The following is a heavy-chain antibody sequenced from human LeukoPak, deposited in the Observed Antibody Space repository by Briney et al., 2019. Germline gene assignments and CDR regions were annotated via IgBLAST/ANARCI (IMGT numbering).Heavy chain of an antibody. J-gene: IGHJ5*02. Sequence: GGSLRLSCAASGFMFSGYAMSWVRQDPGKGLEWVAAICGGGDRTHYADSVKGRFTISRDNSKNTLYLQMNSLRAEDTAVYYCVKEQNSGPNWFDPWGQGTLVIVSS. V-gene: IGHV3-23*01. CDR2: ICGGGDRT. CDR1: GFMFSGYA. CDR3: VKEQNSGPNWFDP. D-gene: IGHD3-10*01.